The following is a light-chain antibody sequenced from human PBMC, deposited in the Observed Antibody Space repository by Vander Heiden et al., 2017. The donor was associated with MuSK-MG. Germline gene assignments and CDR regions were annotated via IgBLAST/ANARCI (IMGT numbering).Light chain of an antibody. CDR3: QQYDNLPLT. Sequence: DIQMTQSPSSLSASVGDRVTITCQASQDISNYLHWYQQKPGKAPKLLIYDASNLETGVPSRCSGSGAGTDVTFPISSRQPEDISTYYRQQYDNLPLTFGGGTKVEIK. CDR1: QDISNY. V-gene: IGKV1-33*01. J-gene: IGKJ4*02. CDR2: DAS.